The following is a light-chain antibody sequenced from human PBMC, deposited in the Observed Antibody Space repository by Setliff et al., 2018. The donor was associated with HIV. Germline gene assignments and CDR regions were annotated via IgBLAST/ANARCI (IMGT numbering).Light chain of an antibody. CDR1: NSDIGGYNY. CDR3: SASRPSRTLVV. J-gene: IGLJ1*01. Sequence: QAVVTQPASVSGSPGQSITISCTGTNSDIGGYNYVSWYQQLPGEAPKLIIFQLINRPSGVSDRFSGSKSGNTASLTISGLQAEDEADYYCSASRPSRTLVVFGTGTKGTVL. CDR2: QLI. V-gene: IGLV2-14*01.